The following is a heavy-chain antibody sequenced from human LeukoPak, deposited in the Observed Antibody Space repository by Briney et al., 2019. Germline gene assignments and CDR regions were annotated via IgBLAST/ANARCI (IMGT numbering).Heavy chain of an antibody. CDR1: GYTFTGYY. CDR2: INPNSGGT. CDR3: ARVMKYYDFWSGYQYNWFDP. J-gene: IGHJ5*02. D-gene: IGHD3-3*01. V-gene: IGHV1-2*02. Sequence: ASVKVSCKASGYTFTGYYMHWVRQAPGQGLEWMGWINPNSGGTNYAQKFQGRVTMTRDTSISTAYMELSRLRSDDTAVYYCARVMKYYDFWSGYQYNWFDPWGQGTLVTVSS.